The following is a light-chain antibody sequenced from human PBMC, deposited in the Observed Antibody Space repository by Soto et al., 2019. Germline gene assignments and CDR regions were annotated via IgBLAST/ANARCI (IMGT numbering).Light chain of an antibody. CDR3: CSYAGSSTFLV. J-gene: IGLJ1*01. V-gene: IGLV2-23*02. CDR1: SSDVGSYNL. Sequence: QSVLTRPASVSGSPGQSITISCTGTSSDVGSYNLVSWYQQHPGKAPKLMIYEVSKRPSGVSNRFSGSKSGNTASLTISGLQAEDEADYYCCSYAGSSTFLVFGTGTKVTVL. CDR2: EVS.